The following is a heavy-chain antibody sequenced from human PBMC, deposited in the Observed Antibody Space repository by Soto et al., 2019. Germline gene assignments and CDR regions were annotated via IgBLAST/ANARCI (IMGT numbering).Heavy chain of an antibody. CDR2: ISGNGRKT. J-gene: IGHJ4*02. Sequence: EVQLLESRGSLGQPGGSLRLSCAASGFSFSGHAMSWVRQAPGKGLEWVSAISGNGRKTYYAESVKGRFTISRDNSINTLYLQMNSLRGDDTAVYYCAKENMQRGGLFDDWGQGTLVTVSS. CDR3: AKENMQRGGLFDD. D-gene: IGHD3-10*01. V-gene: IGHV3-23*01. CDR1: GFSFSGHA.